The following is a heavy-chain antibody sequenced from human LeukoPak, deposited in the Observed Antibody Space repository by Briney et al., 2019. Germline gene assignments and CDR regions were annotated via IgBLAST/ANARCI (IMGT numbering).Heavy chain of an antibody. CDR2: IYYSGST. J-gene: IGHJ4*02. Sequence: SETLSLTCTVSGGSISSSNYNWGWIRQPPGKGLEWVGSIYYSGSTYYNPSLKSRVTISVDTSKNQFSLKLSSVTAADTAVYYCARLGDSYATDYWGQGTLITVSS. CDR3: ARLGDSYATDY. CDR1: GGSISSSNYN. V-gene: IGHV4-39*01. D-gene: IGHD5-18*01.